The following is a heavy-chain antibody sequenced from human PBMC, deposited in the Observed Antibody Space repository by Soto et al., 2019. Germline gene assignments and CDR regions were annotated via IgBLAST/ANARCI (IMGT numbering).Heavy chain of an antibody. J-gene: IGHJ5*02. D-gene: IGHD1-1*01. V-gene: IGHV6-1*01. CDR1: GDSVASNIAA. CDR2: TYYRSTWYT. Sequence: SQTLSLTCAISGDSVASNIAAWNGIRQSPSRGREWLVRTYYRSTWYTDYAESVKSRITINPDTSKNHFSLQLNSMTPEDSAVYYCARGHETGTTSRFAPWGQGTQVTVSS. CDR3: ARGHETGTTSRFAP.